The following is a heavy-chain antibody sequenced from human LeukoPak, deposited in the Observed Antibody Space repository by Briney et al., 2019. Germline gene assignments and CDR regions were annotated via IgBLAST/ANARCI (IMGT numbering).Heavy chain of an antibody. CDR2: IYYSGNT. CDR3: ARGLQQLALDY. Sequence: PSETLSLTCTVSGDSISTSNSYWGWIRQPPGKGLEWIGSIYYSGNTYYNASLKSRVTISVDTSKNQFSLKLSSVTAADTAVYYCARGLQQLALDYWGQGTLVTVSS. V-gene: IGHV4-39*07. D-gene: IGHD6-13*01. J-gene: IGHJ4*02. CDR1: GDSISTSNSY.